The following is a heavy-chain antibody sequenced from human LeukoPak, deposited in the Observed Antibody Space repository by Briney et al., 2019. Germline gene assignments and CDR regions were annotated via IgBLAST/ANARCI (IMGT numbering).Heavy chain of an antibody. CDR3: ARSNGWYLDY. V-gene: IGHV3-30-3*01. Sequence: GGSLRLSCAASGFTFRAYIMHWVRQAPGKGLEWVAVITSDGTNEYYADAVKGRCTISRDNSKTTLYLHMNSLRVEDTAVYYCARSNGWYLDYWGQGTLVTVSS. D-gene: IGHD6-19*01. CDR2: ITSDGTNE. CDR1: GFTFRAYI. J-gene: IGHJ4*02.